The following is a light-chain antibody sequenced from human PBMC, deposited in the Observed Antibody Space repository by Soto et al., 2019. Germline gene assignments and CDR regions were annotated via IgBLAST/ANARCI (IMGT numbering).Light chain of an antibody. J-gene: IGKJ4*01. V-gene: IGKV1-39*01. Sequence: IQMTQSPSSLSASVGDRVTITFLASQSISSYLNWYQQKPGKAPKLLIYAASSLQSGVPSRFSGSGSGTDFTLTISSLQPEDFATYYCQQSYSTPLTFGGGTKVDIK. CDR1: QSISSY. CDR3: QQSYSTPLT. CDR2: AAS.